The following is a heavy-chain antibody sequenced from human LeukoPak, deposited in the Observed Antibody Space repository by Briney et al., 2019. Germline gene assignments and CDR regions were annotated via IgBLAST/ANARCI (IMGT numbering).Heavy chain of an antibody. CDR2: ISYDGSNK. V-gene: IGHV3-30-3*01. CDR3: ARVYDVLTSGFDH. J-gene: IGHJ4*02. Sequence: GGSLRLSCAASGFTFSSYAMHWVRQAPGKGLEWVAVISYDGSNKYYADSVKGRFTISRDNARNILYLQMNSLRAEDTAVYYCARVYDVLTSGFDHWGQGALVTVSS. D-gene: IGHD3-9*01. CDR1: GFTFSSYA.